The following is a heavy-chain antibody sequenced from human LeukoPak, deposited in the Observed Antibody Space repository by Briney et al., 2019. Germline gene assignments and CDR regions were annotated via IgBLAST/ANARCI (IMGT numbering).Heavy chain of an antibody. CDR1: GYTFTSYG. D-gene: IGHD3-10*01. V-gene: IGHV1-18*01. Sequence: ASVKVSCKASGYTFTSYGISWVRQAPGQGLEWMGWISAYNGNINYAQKLQGRVTMTTDTSTSTAYMELRSLRSDDTAVYYCARAVWFGESSNWFDPWGQGTLVTVSS. CDR3: ARAVWFGESSNWFDP. CDR2: ISAYNGNI. J-gene: IGHJ5*02.